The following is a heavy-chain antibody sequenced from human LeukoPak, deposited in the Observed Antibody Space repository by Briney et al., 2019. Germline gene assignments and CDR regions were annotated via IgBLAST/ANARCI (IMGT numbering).Heavy chain of an antibody. D-gene: IGHD2-15*01. CDR2: IIPILGIA. V-gene: IGHV1-69*04. CDR1: GGSFSSYA. CDR3: AMPCSCGSCSAGATPDRTYYGMDV. Sequence: ASVTLSCKASGGSFSSYAISWVRQAPGQGLEWMGRIIPILGIANYAQKFQGRVTITADKSTSTAYMELSSLRSEDTAVYYCAMPCSCGSCSAGATPDRTYYGMDVWGQGTTVTVSS. J-gene: IGHJ6*02.